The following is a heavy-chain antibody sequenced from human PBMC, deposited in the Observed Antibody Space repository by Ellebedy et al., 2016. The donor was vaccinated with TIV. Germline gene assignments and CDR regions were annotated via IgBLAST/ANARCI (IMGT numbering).Heavy chain of an antibody. CDR2: ISGHNGDT. D-gene: IGHD5-18*01. CDR1: GYSFTSYD. V-gene: IGHV1-18*01. CDR3: ARVRDSYGVPQQMDV. J-gene: IGHJ6*02. Sequence: ASVKVSXXASGYSFTSYDITWVRQAPGQGLEWMGWISGHNGDTKFAQRFKGRVTMTTDRSTSTAYMELTSLGSDDTAVYYCARVRDSYGVPQQMDVWGQGTTVTVSS.